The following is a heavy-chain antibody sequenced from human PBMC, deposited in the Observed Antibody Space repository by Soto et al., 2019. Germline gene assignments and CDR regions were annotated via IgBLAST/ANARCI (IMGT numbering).Heavy chain of an antibody. Sequence: QVQLVESGGGVVQPGRSLRLSCAASGFTFSSYGMHWVRQAPGKGLEWVAVISYDGSNKYYADSVKGRFTICRDNSKNTRYLQMNSLRAEDTAVYYCAKDWEYYDSSGYECFDYWGQGTLVTVSS. CDR2: ISYDGSNK. V-gene: IGHV3-30*18. CDR3: AKDWEYYDSSGYECFDY. CDR1: GFTFSSYG. J-gene: IGHJ4*02. D-gene: IGHD3-22*01.